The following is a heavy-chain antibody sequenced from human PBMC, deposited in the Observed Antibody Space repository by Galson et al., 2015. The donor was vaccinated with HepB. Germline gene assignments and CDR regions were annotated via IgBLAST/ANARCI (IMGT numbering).Heavy chain of an antibody. V-gene: IGHV3-33*01. J-gene: IGHJ4*02. CDR1: GFILSSYG. CDR3: ARDDDSNSHYAQFNY. CDR2: IWYDGNRK. D-gene: IGHD3-22*01. Sequence: SLRLSCAASGFILSSYGMHWVRQAPGKGLEWVAVIWYDGNRKYYADSVKGRFTISRDRSKNTLYVQMNSLGAEDTAVYYCARDDDSNSHYAQFNYWGQGTLVTVSS.